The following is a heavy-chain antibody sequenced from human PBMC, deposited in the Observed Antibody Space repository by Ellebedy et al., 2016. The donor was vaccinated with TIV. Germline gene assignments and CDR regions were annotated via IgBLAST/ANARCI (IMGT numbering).Heavy chain of an antibody. CDR1: GYSFPNHW. D-gene: IGHD1-1*01. Sequence: GESLKISCQGSGYSFPNHWIGWVRQMPGRGLEWMGRIYPGDSDTIYSPSFEGQVTLSVDESLSTAYLHWSSLQASDTATYFCTRRTGDNFDFWGQGTRVTVAS. CDR3: TRRTGDNFDF. V-gene: IGHV5-51*01. CDR2: IYPGDSDT. J-gene: IGHJ5*01.